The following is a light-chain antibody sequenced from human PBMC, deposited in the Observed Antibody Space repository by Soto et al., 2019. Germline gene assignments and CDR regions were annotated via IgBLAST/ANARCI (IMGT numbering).Light chain of an antibody. CDR3: QHRRSWPLT. CDR1: QSVDNY. V-gene: IGKV3-11*01. CDR2: DTS. J-gene: IGKJ4*01. Sequence: EIVLTQSPVTLSLSPGERATLSCRASQSVDNYLAWYQQKPGQAPRLLIYDTSNRATGIPARFSGSGYGTDFTLPISSLEPEDFAVYYCQHRRSWPLTFGGGTEVEI.